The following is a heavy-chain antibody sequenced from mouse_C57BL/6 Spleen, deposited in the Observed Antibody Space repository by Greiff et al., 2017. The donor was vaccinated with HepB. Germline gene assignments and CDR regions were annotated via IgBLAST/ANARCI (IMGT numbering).Heavy chain of an antibody. V-gene: IGHV14-4*01. Sequence: VQLKESGAELVRPGASVKLSCTASGFNIKDDYMHWVKQRPEQGLEWIGWIDPENGDTEYASKFQGKATITADTSSNTAYLQLSSLTSEDTAVYYCTRVITTVVATSFDYWGQGTTLTVSS. D-gene: IGHD1-1*01. CDR3: TRVITTVVATSFDY. CDR1: GFNIKDDY. CDR2: IDPENGDT. J-gene: IGHJ2*01.